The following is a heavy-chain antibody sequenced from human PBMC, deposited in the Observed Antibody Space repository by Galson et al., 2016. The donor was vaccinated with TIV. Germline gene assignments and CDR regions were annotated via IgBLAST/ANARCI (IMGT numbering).Heavy chain of an antibody. Sequence: LRLSCAASVLSFSSYPMHWVRQAPGKGLEYVALISDDGNNKQYANSVKGRFTISRDNSKKTLLLQMSSLRIEDTAVYYCARAGGYDYYYYAMDVWGQGTTVTVSS. CDR2: ISDDGNNK. J-gene: IGHJ6*02. D-gene: IGHD5-12*01. V-gene: IGHV3-30-3*01. CDR3: ARAGGYDYYYYAMDV. CDR1: VLSFSSYP.